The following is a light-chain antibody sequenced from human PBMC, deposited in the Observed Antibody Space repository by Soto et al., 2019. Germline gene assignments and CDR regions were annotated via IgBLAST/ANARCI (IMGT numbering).Light chain of an antibody. CDR2: AAS. V-gene: IGKV1-39*01. CDR1: QSINSY. J-gene: IGKJ5*01. Sequence: DSQMAQSPSSLSASVGARVTITCRASQSINSYLNWYQQKPGKAPKLLISAASSLQSGVPSRFSGSGSATDFTHTISSLQPEDFATYFCQQSYSTPITFGQGTRLEIK. CDR3: QQSYSTPIT.